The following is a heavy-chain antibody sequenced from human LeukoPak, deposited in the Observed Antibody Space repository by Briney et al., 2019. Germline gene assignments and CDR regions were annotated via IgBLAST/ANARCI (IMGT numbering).Heavy chain of an antibody. CDR1: GFTFSSYE. J-gene: IGHJ4*02. CDR3: ARRQSGYPDY. D-gene: IGHD3-3*01. Sequence: GGSLRLSCAASGFTFSSYEMNWVRQAPGEGLEWVSYISGSGSTIYYADSVKGRFTISRDNDKNALYLQMNSLRAEDKAVYYCARRQSGYPDYWGQGTLVTVSS. CDR2: ISGSGSTI. V-gene: IGHV3-48*03.